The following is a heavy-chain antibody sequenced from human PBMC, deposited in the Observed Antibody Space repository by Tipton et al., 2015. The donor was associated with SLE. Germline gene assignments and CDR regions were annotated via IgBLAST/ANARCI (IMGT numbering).Heavy chain of an antibody. J-gene: IGHJ1*01. Sequence: SLRLSCAASGFTFEDFAMHWVRQIPGKGLEWVSGISWNSRGIGYAASVKGRFTISRDNSKNTLFLQMNSLRAEDTAVYYCVNREAAAGKKYFQYWGQGTLVTVSS. V-gene: IGHV3-9*01. CDR3: VNREAAAGKKYFQY. CDR1: GFTFEDFA. D-gene: IGHD6-13*01. CDR2: ISWNSRGI.